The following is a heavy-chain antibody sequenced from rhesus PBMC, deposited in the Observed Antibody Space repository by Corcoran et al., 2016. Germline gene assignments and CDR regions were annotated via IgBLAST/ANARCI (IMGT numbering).Heavy chain of an antibody. CDR1: DGSISRNH. V-gene: IGHV4-173*01. Sequence: QLQLQESGPGLVKPSETLSLTCAVSDGSISRNHWSWIRQPPGKGLEWIGRISGSGGSTDYNPSLKSRVTISTDTSKKQFSLKLSSVTAADTAVYYCARGSSNWNDVDAFDFWGQGLRVTVSS. CDR3: ARGSSNWNDVDAFDF. CDR2: ISGSGGST. D-gene: IGHD1-7*02. J-gene: IGHJ3*01.